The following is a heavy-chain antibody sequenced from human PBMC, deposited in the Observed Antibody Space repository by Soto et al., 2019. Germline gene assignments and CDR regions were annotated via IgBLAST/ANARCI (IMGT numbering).Heavy chain of an antibody. V-gene: IGHV3-11*03. D-gene: IGHD4-17*01. Sequence: GGSLRLSCPTSGFPFSDYYMSWIRQAPGKGLEWLSHISPKSTYRNYADSVKGRFTISRDNTKSSLFLQMNSLRAEDTAVYYCASPPRATVTDNIFDFWGPGTLVTVSS. J-gene: IGHJ4*02. CDR2: ISPKSTYR. CDR1: GFPFSDYY. CDR3: ASPPRATVTDNIFDF.